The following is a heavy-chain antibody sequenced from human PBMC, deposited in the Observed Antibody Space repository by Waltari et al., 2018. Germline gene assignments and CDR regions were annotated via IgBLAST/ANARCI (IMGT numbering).Heavy chain of an antibody. D-gene: IGHD2-21*01. CDR3: ASDTGALWMDV. V-gene: IGHV1-46*01. J-gene: IGHJ6*02. Sequence: QVQLVQSGAEVKKPGASVKISCKTSEYTFTSSYVHWVRQAPGQGLEWMGRINPSGGSTSYAPKFQGRVTMTRDTSTSTVYMELSSLRSEDTAVYYCASDTGALWMDVWGQGTTVTVSS. CDR2: INPSGGST. CDR1: EYTFTSSY.